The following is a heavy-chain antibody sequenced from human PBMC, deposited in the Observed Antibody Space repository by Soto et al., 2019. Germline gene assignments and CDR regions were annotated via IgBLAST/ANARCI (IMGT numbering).Heavy chain of an antibody. CDR3: TTQTTVKTGY. CDR1: GFTISDVW. D-gene: IGHD4-17*01. CDR2: IKSRNNGGTT. V-gene: IGHV3-15*01. Sequence: GGSLRLSCATSGFTISDVWMSWVRQAPGKGLEWVARIKSRNNGGTTDYAAPVKGRSTISRDDSKNTLFLQMNSLKTEDTAMYYCTTQTTVKTGYWGQGTPVTVSS. J-gene: IGHJ4*02.